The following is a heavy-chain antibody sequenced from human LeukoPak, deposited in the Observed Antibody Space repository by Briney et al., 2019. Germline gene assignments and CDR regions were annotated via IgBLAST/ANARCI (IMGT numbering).Heavy chain of an antibody. CDR1: GYTFTSYG. Sequence: GASVKVSCKASGYTFTSYGISWVRQAPGQGLEWMGWISAYNGDTNYAQKLQGRVTMTTDTSTSTAYMELRSLRSDDTAVYYRARSSYYYDSSGYYLDHFDYWGQGILVTVSS. V-gene: IGHV1-18*01. CDR2: ISAYNGDT. CDR3: ARSSYYYDSSGYYLDHFDY. D-gene: IGHD3-22*01. J-gene: IGHJ4*02.